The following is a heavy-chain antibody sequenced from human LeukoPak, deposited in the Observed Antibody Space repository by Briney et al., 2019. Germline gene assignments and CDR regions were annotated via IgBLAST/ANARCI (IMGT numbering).Heavy chain of an antibody. CDR1: GVSISRYY. D-gene: IGHD2-21*02. CDR2: IYTSGST. V-gene: IGHV4-4*07. Sequence: PAETVSLTCSVSGVSISRYYLRWIRQPARKGLEWIERIYTSGSTNYNPSLKSRVTMSVDTSKNQFSLKLSSVTAADTAVYYCASGGRLLKDDYWGQGTLVTVSS. J-gene: IGHJ4*02. CDR3: ASGGRLLKDDY.